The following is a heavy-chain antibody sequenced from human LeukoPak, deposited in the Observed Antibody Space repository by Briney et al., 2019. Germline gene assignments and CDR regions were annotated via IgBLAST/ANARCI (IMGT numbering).Heavy chain of an antibody. CDR3: TRGPILLWIHNGMDV. CDR2: IEGDGTGT. CDR1: GFTFSDNW. J-gene: IGHJ6*02. V-gene: IGHV3-74*01. D-gene: IGHD4-23*01. Sequence: GGSLRLSCAASGFTFSDNWMHWVRQAPGKGLVWVSRIEGDGTGTVYADSVKGRFTISRDNAKNTLYLQMNSLKTEDTAFYYCTRGPILLWIHNGMDVWGQGTTVTVSS.